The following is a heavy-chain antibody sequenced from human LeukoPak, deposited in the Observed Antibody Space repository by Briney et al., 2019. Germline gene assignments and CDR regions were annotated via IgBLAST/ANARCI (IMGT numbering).Heavy chain of an antibody. J-gene: IGHJ4*02. V-gene: IGHV1-18*01. CDR1: GYTFTSYT. D-gene: IGHD5-12*01. Sequence: ASVKVSCKASGYTFTSYTISWVRQAPGQGLEWMGWINTYNGNTNYAQKLQGRVTMTTDTSTSTAYMELRRLRSDDTAVYYCARFASVAHFDNWGQGTLVTVSS. CDR3: ARFASVAHFDN. CDR2: INTYNGNT.